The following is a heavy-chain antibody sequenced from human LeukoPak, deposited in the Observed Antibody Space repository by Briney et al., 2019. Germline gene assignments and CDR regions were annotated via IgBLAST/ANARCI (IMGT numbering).Heavy chain of an antibody. CDR3: ARGRAPFDI. V-gene: IGHV1-18*01. J-gene: IGHJ3*02. Sequence: ASVKVSCKASGYTSTTYGTSWVRQAPGQGLEWMGWISNYNGKTNYVQKLQGRVTMTTDTSTSTAYMELRSLRSDDTAVYYCARGRAPFDIWGQGTMVTVSS. D-gene: IGHD1-26*01. CDR1: GYTSTTYG. CDR2: ISNYNGKT.